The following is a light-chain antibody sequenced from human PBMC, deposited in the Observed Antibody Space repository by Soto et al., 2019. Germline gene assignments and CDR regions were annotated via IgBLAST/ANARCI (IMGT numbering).Light chain of an antibody. V-gene: IGKV3-20*01. Sequence: EVVLTQSPGTLSLSPGERATLSCRASQSVGSIYLAWYQQRPGQAPRLLISGASNRATGIPVRFSGSGSGTDFTLTISGLEPEDFAVYYCQQYGSSSITFGKGTQLEIK. CDR2: GAS. CDR1: QSVGSIY. CDR3: QQYGSSSIT. J-gene: IGKJ5*01.